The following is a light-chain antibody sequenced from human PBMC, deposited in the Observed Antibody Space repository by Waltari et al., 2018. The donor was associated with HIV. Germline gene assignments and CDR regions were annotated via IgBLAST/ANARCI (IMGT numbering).Light chain of an antibody. CDR3: QQYGSSPRT. J-gene: IGKJ1*01. CDR1: QTVTSDF. CDR2: DAS. V-gene: IGKV3D-20*01. Sequence: IVMTQSPATLSLSPVERSTLSCGASQTVTSDFLAWYQQKPGLAPSLLIYDASNRATGIPDRFSGSGSGTDFTLTISRLEPEDFAVYYCQQYGSSPRTFGQGTKVEIK.